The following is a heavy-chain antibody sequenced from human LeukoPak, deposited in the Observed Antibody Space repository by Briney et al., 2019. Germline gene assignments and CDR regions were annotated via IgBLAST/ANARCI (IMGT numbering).Heavy chain of an antibody. CDR1: GGSISSSSYY. Sequence: SETLSLTCTVSGGSISSSSYYWGWTRHPPGKGLEWIASICNRGSTYYNPSLKSRVTLSVDTSKNQFSLKLSSVTAADWAVYYCARSAAGYFDYWGQGTLVTVSS. V-gene: IGHV4-39*01. J-gene: IGHJ4*02. CDR2: ICNRGST. CDR3: ARSAAGYFDY.